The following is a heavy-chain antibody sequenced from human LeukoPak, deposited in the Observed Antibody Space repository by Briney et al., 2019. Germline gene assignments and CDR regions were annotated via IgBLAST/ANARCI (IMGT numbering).Heavy chain of an antibody. CDR3: AKVRGFEPRGQVGDY. J-gene: IGHJ4*02. CDR2: VSGGGDDT. V-gene: IGHV3-23*01. CDR1: GFTFSNYV. D-gene: IGHD3-10*01. Sequence: PGGSLRLSCAASGFTFSNYVMTWVRQAPGKGLEWVSAVSGGGDDTHYADSVQGRFTISRDNPKNTMYLQMNGLRAEDTAIYYCAKVRGFEPRGQVGDYWGQGTLVTVSS.